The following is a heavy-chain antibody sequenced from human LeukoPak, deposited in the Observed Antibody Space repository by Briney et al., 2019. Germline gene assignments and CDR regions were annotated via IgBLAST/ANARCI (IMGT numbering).Heavy chain of an antibody. CDR3: AKELRSISATTGFDY. D-gene: IGHD1-20*01. CDR2: ISDSGGNT. CDR1: GFTFSNFH. V-gene: IGHV3-23*01. Sequence: GGSLRLSCAASGFTFSNFHMTWVRRSPGKGLEWVSAISDSGGNTWYADSVKGRFTISRDNSKNTVYLQMNSLRAEDTAVYYCAKELRSISATTGFDYWGQGTLVTVSS. J-gene: IGHJ4*02.